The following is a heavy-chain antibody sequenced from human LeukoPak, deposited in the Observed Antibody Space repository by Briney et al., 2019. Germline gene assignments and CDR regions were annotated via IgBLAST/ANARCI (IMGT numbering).Heavy chain of an antibody. CDR1: GFTFSSYA. D-gene: IGHD6-6*01. CDR2: ISGSGDNT. V-gene: IGHV3-23*01. Sequence: GGSLRLSRAASGFTFSSYAMSWVRQVPGKGLGWVSVISGSGDNTYYADSVKGRFTISRDNSKNMLYLQMNSLRAEDTAVYYCAKWKYSNSGIDDYWGQGTLVTVSS. J-gene: IGHJ4*02. CDR3: AKWKYSNSGIDDY.